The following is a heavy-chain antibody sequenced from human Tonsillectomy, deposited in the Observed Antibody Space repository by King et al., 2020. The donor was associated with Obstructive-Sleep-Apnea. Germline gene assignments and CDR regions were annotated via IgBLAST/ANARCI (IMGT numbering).Heavy chain of an antibody. Sequence: VQLVESGAEVKKPGASVKVSCKASGYTFTGYYIHWVRQAPGQGLEWMGWINPNSGGTNSAQNFQGRVTMTRDTSISTAYMELSRLGSDDTAVYYCARGRGFGNFFFDYCGMDVWGQGTTVTVSS. CDR1: GYTFTGYY. J-gene: IGHJ6*02. D-gene: IGHD3-10*01. CDR3: ARGRGFGNFFFDYCGMDV. CDR2: INPNSGGT. V-gene: IGHV1-2*02.